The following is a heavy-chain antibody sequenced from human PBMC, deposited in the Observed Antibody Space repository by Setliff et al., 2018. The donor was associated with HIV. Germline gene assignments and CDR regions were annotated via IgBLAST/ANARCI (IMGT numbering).Heavy chain of an antibody. J-gene: IGHJ5*02. CDR1: GGSISSYY. CDR3: ARQPVDTASFDP. D-gene: IGHD5-18*01. Sequence: SETLSLTCTVSGGSISSYYWSWIRQPPAKGLEWIGYIYTSGRTNYNPSIKSRVTLSVDTSKNQIPLKLSAVTAADTAVYYCARQPVDTASFDPWGQGTLVTVSS. V-gene: IGHV4-4*08. CDR2: IYTSGRT.